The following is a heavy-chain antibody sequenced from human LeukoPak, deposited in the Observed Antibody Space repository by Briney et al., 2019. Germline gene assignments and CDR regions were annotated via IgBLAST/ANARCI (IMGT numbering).Heavy chain of an antibody. D-gene: IGHD2-2*02. CDR1: GYTFTSYY. CDR3: ARDRIVVVPAAIKVPGRGNWFDP. J-gene: IGHJ5*02. CDR2: VNPSGAST. Sequence: ASVKVSXKASGYTFTSYYMHWVRQAPGQGLEWMGIVNPSGASTSYAQKFQGRVTMTRDTSTSTVYMELSSLRSEDTAVYYCARDRIVVVPAAIKVPGRGNWFDPWGQGTLVTVSS. V-gene: IGHV1-46*03.